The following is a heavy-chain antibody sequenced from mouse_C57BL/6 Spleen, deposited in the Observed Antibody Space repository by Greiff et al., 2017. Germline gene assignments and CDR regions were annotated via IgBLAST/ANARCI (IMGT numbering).Heavy chain of an antibody. V-gene: IGHV1-4*01. CDR1: GYTFTSYT. CDR3: ARKLRDWYFDV. Sequence: QVQLQQSGAELARPGASVKMSCKASGYTFTSYTMHWVKQRPGQGLEWIGYINPSSGYTKYNQKFKDKATLTADKSSSTAYMQLSSLTSEDSAVYYCARKLRDWYFDVWGTGTTVTVSS. J-gene: IGHJ1*03. D-gene: IGHD1-1*01. CDR2: INPSSGYT.